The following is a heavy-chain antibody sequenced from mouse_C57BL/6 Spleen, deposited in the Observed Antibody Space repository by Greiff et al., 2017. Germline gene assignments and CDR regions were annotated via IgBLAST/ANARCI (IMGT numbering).Heavy chain of an antibody. CDR1: GFTFTDYE. CDR3: TNHNYEDAMDY. Sequence: QVQLQQSGAELVRPGASVTLSCKASGFTFTDYEMHWVKQTPVHGLEWIGAIDPETGGTAYNQKFKGKAILTADKSSSTAYMELRSLTSEDSAVYYCTNHNYEDAMDYWGQGTSVTVSS. D-gene: IGHD1-2*01. J-gene: IGHJ4*01. V-gene: IGHV1-15*01. CDR2: IDPETGGT.